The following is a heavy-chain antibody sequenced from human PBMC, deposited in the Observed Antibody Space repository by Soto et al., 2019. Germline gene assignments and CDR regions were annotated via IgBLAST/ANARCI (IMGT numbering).Heavy chain of an antibody. Sequence: GGSLRLSCAASGFTFSSYAMSWVRQAPGKGLEWVSAISGSGGSKYYADSVKGRFTTSTVNSKNTLYLQMTSLRAEDTAVYYCAKDPSYDSSGHHDAFDIWGQGTMVTVSS. CDR3: AKDPSYDSSGHHDAFDI. V-gene: IGHV3-23*01. CDR2: ISGSGGSK. D-gene: IGHD3-22*01. J-gene: IGHJ3*02. CDR1: GFTFSSYA.